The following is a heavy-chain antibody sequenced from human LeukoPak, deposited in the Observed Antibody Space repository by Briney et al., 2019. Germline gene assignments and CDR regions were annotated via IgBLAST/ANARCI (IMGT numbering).Heavy chain of an antibody. D-gene: IGHD2-8*01. CDR3: ARRRFVRGPDVVNPFDY. CDR2: INYSGST. V-gene: IGHV4-39*01. CDR1: GGSISSSSYY. J-gene: IGHJ4*02. Sequence: SETLSLTCTVSGGSISSSSYYWGWIRQPPGKGLEWIGSINYSGSTYYNPSLKSRVTISVDTSKNQFSLKLSSVTAADTAVYYCARRRFVRGPDVVNPFDYWGQGTLVTVSS.